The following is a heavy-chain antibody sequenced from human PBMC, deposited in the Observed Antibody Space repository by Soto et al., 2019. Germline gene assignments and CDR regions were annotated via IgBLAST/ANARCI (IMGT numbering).Heavy chain of an antibody. V-gene: IGHV3-15*01. CDR3: TTRFYYGSGSYYIKNY. CDR1: GFTCSNAW. Sequence: EVQLVESGGGLVKPGGSLRLSCAASGFTCSNAWMSWVRQAPGKGLEWVGRIKSKTDGGTTDYAAPVKGRFTISRDDSINTLYLQMNSLKTEDTAVYYCTTRFYYGSGSYYIKNYWGQGTLVTVSS. J-gene: IGHJ4*02. CDR2: IKSKTDGGTT. D-gene: IGHD3-10*01.